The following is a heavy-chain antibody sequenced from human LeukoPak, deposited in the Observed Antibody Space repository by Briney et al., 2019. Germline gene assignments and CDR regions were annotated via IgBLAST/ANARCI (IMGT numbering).Heavy chain of an antibody. CDR2: ISGSGGST. J-gene: IGHJ4*02. CDR1: GFTFSSYA. CDR3: AKDRAVAGPRVPYYFDY. D-gene: IGHD6-19*01. V-gene: IGHV3-23*01. Sequence: GGSLRLSCAASGFTFSSYAMSWVRQAPGKGLEWVSAISGSGGSTYYADSVKGRFTISRDNSKNTLYLQMNSLRAEDTAVYYCAKDRAVAGPRVPYYFDYWGQGTLVTVSS.